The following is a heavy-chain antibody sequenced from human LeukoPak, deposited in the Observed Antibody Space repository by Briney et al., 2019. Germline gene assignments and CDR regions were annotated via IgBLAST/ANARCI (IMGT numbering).Heavy chain of an antibody. J-gene: IGHJ3*02. D-gene: IGHD2/OR15-2a*01. V-gene: IGHV3-30*03. CDR2: ISYDGSNK. CDR3: ATSEYDAFDI. CDR1: GFTFSSYG. Sequence: GGSLRLSCAASGFTFSSYGMHWVRQAPGKGLEWVAVISYDGSNKYYADSVKGRFTISRDNSKNTLYLQMNSLRAEDTAVYYCATSEYDAFDIWGQGTMVTVSS.